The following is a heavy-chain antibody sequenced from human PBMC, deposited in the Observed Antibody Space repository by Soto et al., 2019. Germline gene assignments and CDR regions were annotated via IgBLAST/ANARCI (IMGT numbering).Heavy chain of an antibody. D-gene: IGHD1-26*01. Sequence: GGSLRLSCAASGFTFSTYVVHWGRQAPGKGLEWVAVVWSDGSKEFYADSVEGRFTISRDNSKNTVYLQMNSLRAEDTAVYYCARRSSGTHGVDYWGQGTMVTVSS. CDR3: ARRSSGTHGVDY. CDR1: GFTFSTYV. V-gene: IGHV3-33*01. J-gene: IGHJ4*02. CDR2: VWSDGSKE.